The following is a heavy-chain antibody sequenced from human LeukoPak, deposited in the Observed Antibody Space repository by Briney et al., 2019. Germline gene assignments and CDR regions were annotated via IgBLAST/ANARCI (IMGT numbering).Heavy chain of an antibody. CDR2: IWYDGSNK. V-gene: IGHV3-33*01. Sequence: PGRSLRLSCAASGFTFSSYGMHWVRQAPGKGLEWVAVIWYDGSNKCYADSVKGRFTISRDNSKNTLYLQMNSLRAEDTAVYYCARGGGWLFGDYYGMDVWGQGTTVTVSS. CDR1: GFTFSSYG. J-gene: IGHJ6*02. D-gene: IGHD3-22*01. CDR3: ARGGGWLFGDYYGMDV.